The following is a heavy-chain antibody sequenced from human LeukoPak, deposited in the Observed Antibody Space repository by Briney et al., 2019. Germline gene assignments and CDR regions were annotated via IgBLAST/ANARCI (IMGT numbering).Heavy chain of an antibody. J-gene: IGHJ4*02. CDR2: ISISSAYT. CDR3: ARHDYGGNSGDY. V-gene: IGHV3-21*01. D-gene: IGHD4-23*01. CDR1: GFTFSTYT. Sequence: PGGSLRLSCAASGFTFSTYTMSWVRQAPGKGLEWVSSISISSAYTYYADSVKGRFTISRDNAKNSLYLQMNSLRDGDTAVYYCARHDYGGNSGDYWGQGTLVTVSS.